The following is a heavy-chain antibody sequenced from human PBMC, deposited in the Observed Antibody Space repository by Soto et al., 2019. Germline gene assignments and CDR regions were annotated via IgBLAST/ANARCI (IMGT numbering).Heavy chain of an antibody. D-gene: IGHD3-10*01. CDR1: GGTFSSYA. Sequence: QVQLVQSGAEVKKPGSSVKVSCKASGGTFSSYAISWVRQAPGQGLEWMGGIIPIFGTANYAQKFQGRVTITADESTSAAYMELIRLGYEDMAVYYCARDLWRGTGYRYWGQGTLVTVSS. V-gene: IGHV1-69*01. J-gene: IGHJ4*02. CDR2: IIPIFGTA. CDR3: ARDLWRGTGYRY.